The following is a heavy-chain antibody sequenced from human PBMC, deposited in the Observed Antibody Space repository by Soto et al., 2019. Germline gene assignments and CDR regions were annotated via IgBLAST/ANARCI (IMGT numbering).Heavy chain of an antibody. CDR1: GFTFGNFW. J-gene: IGHJ4*02. CDR2: IKQDGSEK. D-gene: IGHD5-12*01. Sequence: GGSLRLSCAASGFTFGNFWMNWVRQAPGKGLEWVANIKQDGSEKKYVDSVKGRFTISRDNAKKSVFLQMNSLRAEDTAMYYCARDGGYSGYDYFDYWGQGVLVTVSS. V-gene: IGHV3-7*01. CDR3: ARDGGYSGYDYFDY.